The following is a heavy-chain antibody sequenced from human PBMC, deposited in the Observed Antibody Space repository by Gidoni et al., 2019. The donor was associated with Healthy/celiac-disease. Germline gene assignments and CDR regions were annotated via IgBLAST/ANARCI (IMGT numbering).Heavy chain of an antibody. CDR1: GFTFSSYG. D-gene: IGHD1-7*01. CDR3: ARDKNYYFDY. J-gene: IGHJ4*02. CDR2: IWYDGSNK. Sequence: QVHLVESGGGVVQPGWSLRLHCAALGFTFSSYGMHRVRQAPGKGLEWVAVIWYDGSNKYYADSVKGRFTSSRDNSKNTLYLQMNSLRAEDTAVYYCARDKNYYFDYWGQGTLVTVSS. V-gene: IGHV3-33*01.